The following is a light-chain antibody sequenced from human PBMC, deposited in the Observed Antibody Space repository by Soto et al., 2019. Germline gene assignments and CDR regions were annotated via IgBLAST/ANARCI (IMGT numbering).Light chain of an antibody. CDR2: DDN. CDR3: QSYDSNNHVV. CDR1: SGSIASNY. Sequence: NFMLTQPHSVSESPGKTVTISCTRSSGSIASNYVQWYQQRPGSAPTTVIYDDNQRPSGVPDRFSGSIDSSSNSASLTISGLKTEDEADYCCQSYDSNNHVVFGGGTKLTVL. V-gene: IGLV6-57*04. J-gene: IGLJ2*01.